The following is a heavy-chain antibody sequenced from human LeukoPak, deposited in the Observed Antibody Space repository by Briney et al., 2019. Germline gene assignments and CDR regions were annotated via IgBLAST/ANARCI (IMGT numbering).Heavy chain of an antibody. D-gene: IGHD3-10*01. CDR2: ISNTGSDT. J-gene: IGHJ6*02. CDR1: GFTFSNYA. Sequence: PGGSLRLSCAASGFTFSNYAMTWVRQAPGKGLEWDSTISNTGSDTYYADSVQGRFTISRDNSENTLYLQMNNLRAEDTAIHYCAKVPYSDYGSGRSPFMDVWGQGTTVDVSS. CDR3: AKVPYSDYGSGRSPFMDV. V-gene: IGHV3-23*01.